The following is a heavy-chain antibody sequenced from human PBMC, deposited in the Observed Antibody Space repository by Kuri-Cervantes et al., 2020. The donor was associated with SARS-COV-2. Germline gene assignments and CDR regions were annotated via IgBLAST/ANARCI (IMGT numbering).Heavy chain of an antibody. D-gene: IGHD6-19*01. V-gene: IGHV1-69*10. J-gene: IGHJ4*02. CDR2: IMPALGMP. Sequence: SVKVSCKASGGTFSSAIISWVRQAPGQGLEWMGGIMPALGMPNYAQKFRGRVTLTADTSTTTAYLELSGLKTEDTALYYCASDGVSGSLSLDFWGQGTLVTVSS. CDR1: GGTFSSAI. CDR3: ASDGVSGSLSLDF.